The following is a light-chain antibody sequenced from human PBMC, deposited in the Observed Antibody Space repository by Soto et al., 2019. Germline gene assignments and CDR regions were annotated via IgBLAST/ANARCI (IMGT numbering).Light chain of an antibody. V-gene: IGLV1-51*02. CDR3: GTWDSSLSRV. Sequence: QSVLTQPPSVSAAPGQKVTIPCSGSSSNIGNNYVSWYQQLPGTAPKLLIYENNKRPSGIPDRFSGSKFGTSATLGITGLQTGDEADYYCGTWDSSLSRVFGTGTRSPS. J-gene: IGLJ1*01. CDR1: SSNIGNNY. CDR2: ENN.